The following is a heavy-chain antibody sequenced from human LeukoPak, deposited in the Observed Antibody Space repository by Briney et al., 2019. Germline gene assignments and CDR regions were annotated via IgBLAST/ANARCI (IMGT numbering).Heavy chain of an antibody. Sequence: ASVKVSCKASGYTFTSYGISWVRQAPGQGLEWMGWISAYNGNTNYAQKLQGRVTITRNTSISTAYMELSSLRSEDTAVYYCARGYVVVPAVAVYWGQGTLVTVSA. D-gene: IGHD2-2*01. CDR1: GYTFTSYG. J-gene: IGHJ4*02. CDR2: ISAYNGNT. CDR3: ARGYVVVPAVAVY. V-gene: IGHV1-18*01.